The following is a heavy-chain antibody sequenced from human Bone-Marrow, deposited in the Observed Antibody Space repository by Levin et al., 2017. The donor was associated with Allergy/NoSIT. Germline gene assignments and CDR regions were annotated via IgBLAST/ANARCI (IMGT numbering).Heavy chain of an antibody. V-gene: IGHV3-30*04. J-gene: IGHJ5*02. CDR1: GFTFSNYA. D-gene: IGHD2-15*01. CDR2: ISGDGSHQ. Sequence: GGSLRLSCAGSGFTFSNYAVHWVRQAPGEGLEWVAVISGDGSHQYYADSVKGRFTMHRDNSNDTLSLQMNSLRNDDTAVYYCATGDTGGIWGGWLDPWGRGTLVTVSS. CDR3: ATGDTGGIWGGWLDP.